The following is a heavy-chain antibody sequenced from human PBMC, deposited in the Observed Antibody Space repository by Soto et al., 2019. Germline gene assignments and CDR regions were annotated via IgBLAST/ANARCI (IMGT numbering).Heavy chain of an antibody. Sequence: EVQLVECGGGLVQPGGSLRLSCAASGFTFSDYGVNWVRQAPGKGLEWISYISSGSDTIYYADSVKGRFTISRDDAKNSLFLQMTSLIDEDTAVYYCARVSTTWEDDYWGQGTLVTVSS. D-gene: IGHD5-12*01. J-gene: IGHJ4*02. CDR2: ISSGSDTI. CDR3: ARVSTTWEDDY. CDR1: GFTFSDYG. V-gene: IGHV3-48*02.